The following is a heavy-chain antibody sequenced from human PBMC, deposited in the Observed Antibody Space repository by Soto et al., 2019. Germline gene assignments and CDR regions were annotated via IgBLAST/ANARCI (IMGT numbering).Heavy chain of an antibody. V-gene: IGHV3-23*01. Sequence: EVQLLESGGGLEQPGGSLRLSCAASGFTFSSYAMSWVRQAPGKGLEWVSAISNTGGSTYSADSVKGRFTISRDNSKNTLSLQMNSLRVEDTAIYCCAKDSVTTSWYSKPLYFFDYWGRGTLVAVSS. CDR2: ISNTGGST. CDR1: GFTFSSYA. CDR3: AKDSVTTSWYSKPLYFFDY. J-gene: IGHJ4*02. D-gene: IGHD6-13*01.